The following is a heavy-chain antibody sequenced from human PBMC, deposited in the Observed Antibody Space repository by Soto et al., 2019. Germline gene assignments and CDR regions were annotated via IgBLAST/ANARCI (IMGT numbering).Heavy chain of an antibody. Sequence: QVQLQQWGAGLLKPSETLSLTCAVYGGSFSGYYWSGIRQPPGKGLEWIGEINHSGSTNYNPSLKSRVTIAVDTSKNQFSLKLSSVTAADTAVYYCAREGDLSSSAGYYFDYWGQGTLVTVSS. D-gene: IGHD6-6*01. CDR1: GGSFSGYY. V-gene: IGHV4-34*01. CDR3: AREGDLSSSAGYYFDY. CDR2: INHSGST. J-gene: IGHJ4*02.